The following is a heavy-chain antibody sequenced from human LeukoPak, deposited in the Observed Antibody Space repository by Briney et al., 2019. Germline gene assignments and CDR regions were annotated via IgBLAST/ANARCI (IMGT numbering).Heavy chain of an antibody. CDR2: ISYDGSNK. D-gene: IGHD6-19*01. V-gene: IGHV3-30*04. CDR3: ARGPGYSSGWYVLSVDY. Sequence: EPGGSLRLSCAASGFTFSSYAMHWVRQAPGKGLEWAAVISYDGSNKYYADSVKGRFTISRDNSKNTLYLQMNSLRAEDTAVYYCARGPGYSSGWYVLSVDYWGQGTLVTVSS. CDR1: GFTFSSYA. J-gene: IGHJ4*02.